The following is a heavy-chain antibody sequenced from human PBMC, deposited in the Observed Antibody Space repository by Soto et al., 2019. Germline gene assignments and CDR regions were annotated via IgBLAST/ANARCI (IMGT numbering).Heavy chain of an antibody. J-gene: IGHJ4*02. Sequence: PGGSLRLSCSASGFVFGDHAVTWVRQAPGKGLEWVGVVRSETYGGSTEYAASVKGRFRISRDDSQSIAYLQMTSLKTEDTAVYYCTGGRGTSGWYADYWGKGILVTVSS. V-gene: IGHV3-49*04. CDR1: GFVFGDHA. CDR2: VRSETYGGST. CDR3: TGGRGTSGWYADY. D-gene: IGHD6-13*01.